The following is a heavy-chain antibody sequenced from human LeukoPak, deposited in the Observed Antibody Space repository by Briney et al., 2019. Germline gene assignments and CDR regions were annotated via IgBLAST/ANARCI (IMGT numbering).Heavy chain of an antibody. CDR1: GFTFSSYG. Sequence: GGSLRLSCAASGFTFSSYGMHWVRQAPGKGLEWVAFIRYDGSNKYYADSVKGRFAISRDNSKNTLYLQMNSLRAEDTAVYYCAKDSSGGYGDYYLDYWGQGTLVTVSS. J-gene: IGHJ4*02. CDR2: IRYDGSNK. D-gene: IGHD4-17*01. CDR3: AKDSSGGYGDYYLDY. V-gene: IGHV3-30*02.